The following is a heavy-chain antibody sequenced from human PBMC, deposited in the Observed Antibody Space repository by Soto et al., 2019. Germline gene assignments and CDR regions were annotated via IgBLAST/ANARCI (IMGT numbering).Heavy chain of an antibody. V-gene: IGHV3-30*18. CDR3: VKDGSSGWPYYYCMEV. CDR2: ISYDGSNK. Sequence: PGGSLRLSCAASGFTFSSYGLHWVRQAPGKGLEWVAVISYDGSNKYYADSLKGRFTVSRDNSQNTLYLQMSSLTAEDPAVYYCVKDGSSGWPYYYCMEVGDPGATVAVSS. D-gene: IGHD6-19*01. CDR1: GFTFSSYG. J-gene: IGHJ6*02.